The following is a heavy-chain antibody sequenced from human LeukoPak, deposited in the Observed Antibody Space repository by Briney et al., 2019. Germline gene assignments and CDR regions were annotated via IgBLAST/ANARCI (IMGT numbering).Heavy chain of an antibody. CDR1: GFAFSDYY. CDR2: IPDTDATI. V-gene: IGHV3-11*04. CDR3: ARNSLVGTTMPFIDN. J-gene: IGHJ4*02. D-gene: IGHD1-26*01. Sequence: PGGSLRLSCAASGFAFSDYYMSWIRQAPGKGLEWVSYIPDTDATIYYADSVKGRFTISRDNAKNSLFLQMDSLRVEDTAIYYCARNSLVGTTMPFIDNWGQGTVVTVSS.